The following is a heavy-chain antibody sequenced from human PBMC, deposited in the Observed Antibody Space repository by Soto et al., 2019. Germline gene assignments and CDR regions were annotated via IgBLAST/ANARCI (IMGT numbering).Heavy chain of an antibody. D-gene: IGHD6-13*01. CDR3: AREIIAAAGTETYYYYGMDV. V-gene: IGHV4-4*07. CDR2: IYTSGST. J-gene: IGHJ6*02. Sequence: PSETLSLTCTVSGGSIISYYWSWIRQPAGKGLEWIGRIYTSGSTNYNPSLKSRVTMSVDTSKNQFSLKLSSVTAADTAVYYCAREIIAAAGTETYYYYGMDVWGQGTTVTVSS. CDR1: GGSIISYY.